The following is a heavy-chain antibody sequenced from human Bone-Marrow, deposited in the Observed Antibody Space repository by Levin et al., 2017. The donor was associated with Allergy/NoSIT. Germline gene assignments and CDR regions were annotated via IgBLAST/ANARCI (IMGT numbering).Heavy chain of an antibody. CDR1: GGAIREANYY. CDR3: GRYQDCTAFHNYYRMGV. J-gene: IGHJ6*02. D-gene: IGHD2-21*02. V-gene: IGHV4-30-4*01. Sequence: LRLSFTVSGGAIREANYYWSWIRQSPGKGLEWIGYIYYSGNTYYNPSLQSRVAISIDTSRNQFSLSLTSVTAADAAVYCCGRYQDCTAFHNYYRMGVWGQGTEVTVSS. CDR2: IYYSGNT.